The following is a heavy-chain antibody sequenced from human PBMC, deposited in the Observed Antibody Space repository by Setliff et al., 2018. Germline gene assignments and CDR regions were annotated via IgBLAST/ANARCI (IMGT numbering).Heavy chain of an antibody. J-gene: IGHJ4*02. CDR3: ARDTLALKDITLFDY. Sequence: KVSCKASGFSFSDYLMNWVRQTPDQRLEWMGRINLNTGNIFYAREFQGRVTLTRDASISTAYMELTGLRYDDTAIYYCARDTLALKDITLFDYWGQGTLVTVS. D-gene: IGHD5-12*01. CDR1: GFSFSDYL. V-gene: IGHV1-2*02. CDR2: INLNTGNI.